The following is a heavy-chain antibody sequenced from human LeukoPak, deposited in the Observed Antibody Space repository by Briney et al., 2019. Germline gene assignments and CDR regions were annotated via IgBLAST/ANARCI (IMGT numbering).Heavy chain of an antibody. CDR2: ISSISNYI. CDR3: ARDGGRGYTYGPPCYFDY. J-gene: IGHJ4*02. CDR1: GFNFRSYS. Sequence: GGSLRLPCAASGFNFRSYSMNWVRQAPAKGLEWVSSISSISNYIYYADSVKGRLPISRENVKNSLYLQMNSLRAEDTAVYYCARDGGRGYTYGPPCYFDYWGQGTLVTVSS. D-gene: IGHD5-18*01. V-gene: IGHV3-21*01.